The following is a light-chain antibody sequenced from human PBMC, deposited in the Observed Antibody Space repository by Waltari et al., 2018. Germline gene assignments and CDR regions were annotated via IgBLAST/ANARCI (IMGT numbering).Light chain of an antibody. V-gene: IGKV1-9*01. J-gene: IGKJ5*01. CDR1: QGISRH. Sequence: DFQLTQSPSFLSASVGDRVHITCRASQGISRHLAWYQQKPGEAPKLLTYDVSTLQSGVPSRFSGSGFGTEFTLTISSLQPEDSATYYCQKLDNYPPPTFGQGTRLEI. CDR2: DVS. CDR3: QKLDNYPPPT.